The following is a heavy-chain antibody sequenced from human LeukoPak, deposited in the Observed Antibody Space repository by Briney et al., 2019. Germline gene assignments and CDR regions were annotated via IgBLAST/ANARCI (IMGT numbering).Heavy chain of an antibody. V-gene: IGHV3-30*02. J-gene: IGHJ6*03. CDR1: GFTFSSYG. CDR3: PKVPGTAMGFAVWDYYYYMDV. CDR2: LRYDGSNK. D-gene: IGHD5-18*01. Sequence: PGGSLRLSCAASGFTFSSYGMHWVRQAPGKGLEWVAFLRYDGSNKYYADSVKGRFTISRDNSKNTLYLQMNSLRAEDTAVYYCPKVPGTAMGFAVWDYYYYMDVWGKGTTVTVSS.